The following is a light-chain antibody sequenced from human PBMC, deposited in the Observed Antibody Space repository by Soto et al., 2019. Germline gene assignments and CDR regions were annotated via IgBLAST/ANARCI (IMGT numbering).Light chain of an antibody. J-gene: IGKJ5*01. CDR1: QSVSSN. Sequence: EIVMTQSPGTLSVSPGERVTFSCRASQSVSSNLAWYQQKPGQTPRLLIYGASTRATGIPDRFSGSGSGTEFTLTISSLQSEDFADYYCQQYQNWPRITFGQGTRLE. CDR2: GAS. CDR3: QQYQNWPRIT. V-gene: IGKV3-15*01.